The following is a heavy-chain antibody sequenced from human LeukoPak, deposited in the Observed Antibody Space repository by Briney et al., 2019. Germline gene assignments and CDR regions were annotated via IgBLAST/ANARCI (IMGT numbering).Heavy chain of an antibody. D-gene: IGHD6-19*01. Sequence: GGSLRLSCAASGFTFDDYAMHWVRQAPGKGLEWVSGISWNSGSIGCADSVKGRFTISRDNAKNSLYLQMNSLRAEDTALYYCAKGKYSSGWYGAFDIWGQGTMVTVSS. CDR1: GFTFDDYA. V-gene: IGHV3-9*01. CDR3: AKGKYSSGWYGAFDI. J-gene: IGHJ3*02. CDR2: ISWNSGSI.